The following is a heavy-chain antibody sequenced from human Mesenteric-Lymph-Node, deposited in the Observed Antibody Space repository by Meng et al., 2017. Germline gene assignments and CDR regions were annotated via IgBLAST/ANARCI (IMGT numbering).Heavy chain of an antibody. V-gene: IGHV4-34*01. D-gene: IGHD1-1*01. CDR3: ARDRGSGNDGWFDP. CDR1: GGSFSGYY. J-gene: IGHJ5*02. CDR2: IYHSGST. Sequence: GSLRLSCAVYGGSFSGYYWSWIRQPPGKGLEWIGSIYHSGSTYYNPSLKSRVTISVDTSKNQFSLKLSSVTAADTAVYYCARDRGSGNDGWFDPWGQGTLVTVSS.